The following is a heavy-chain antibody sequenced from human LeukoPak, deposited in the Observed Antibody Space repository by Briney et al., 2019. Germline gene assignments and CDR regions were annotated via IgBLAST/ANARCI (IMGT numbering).Heavy chain of an antibody. J-gene: IGHJ5*02. Sequence: ASVQVSCKASGYTFTSYYMHWVRQAPGQGLEWMGIINPSGGTTSYAQKFQGRVTMTRDTSTSTVYMELSSLRSEDTAVYYCARARRAGGFDPWGQGTLVTVSS. V-gene: IGHV1-46*01. CDR3: ARARRAGGFDP. CDR2: INPSGGTT. CDR1: GYTFTSYY.